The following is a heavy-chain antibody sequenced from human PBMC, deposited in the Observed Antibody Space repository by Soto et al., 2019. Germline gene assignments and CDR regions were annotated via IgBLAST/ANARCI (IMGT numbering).Heavy chain of an antibody. V-gene: IGHV1-69*02. D-gene: IGHD5-12*01. Sequence: QVQLVQSGAEVKKPGSSVKVSCKASGGTFSSYTISWVRQAPGQGLEWMGRIIPILGIANYAQKFQGRVTITADKSTSTAYMELSSLRSEDTAVYYCARVKGHRSPPRGGYDLVMGEDFDPWGQGTLVTVSS. J-gene: IGHJ5*02. CDR3: ARVKGHRSPPRGGYDLVMGEDFDP. CDR1: GGTFSSYT. CDR2: IIPILGIA.